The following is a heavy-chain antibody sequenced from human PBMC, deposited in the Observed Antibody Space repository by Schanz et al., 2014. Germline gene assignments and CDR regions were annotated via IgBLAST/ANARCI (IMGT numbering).Heavy chain of an antibody. CDR2: ISHDGYST. V-gene: IGHV3-64D*06. Sequence: EVQLLESGGGLVQPGGSLRLSCAASGFTFSTSAMSWVRQAPGKGLEYVSAISHDGYSTYYADSVKGRFTISRDNSKNTLYLQMSSLTTEDTAVYYCARGGFGEVSYFDYWGQGTLVTVSS. CDR1: GFTFSTSA. J-gene: IGHJ4*02. D-gene: IGHD3-10*01. CDR3: ARGGFGEVSYFDY.